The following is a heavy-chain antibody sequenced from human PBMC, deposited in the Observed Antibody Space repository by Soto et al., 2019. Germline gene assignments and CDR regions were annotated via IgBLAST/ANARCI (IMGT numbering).Heavy chain of an antibody. D-gene: IGHD3-22*01. CDR3: ERGGDSSGYSPSYY. Sequence: SETLSLTCTVSGGSISSGNYYWSWIRQPPGKGLEWIGYIYYSGSTNYNPSLKSRVTISIDTSKSQFSLRLSSVTAADTAVYYCERGGDSSGYSPSYYWGQGTLDTVSS. CDR2: IYYSGST. V-gene: IGHV4-61*01. CDR1: GGSISSGNYY. J-gene: IGHJ4*02.